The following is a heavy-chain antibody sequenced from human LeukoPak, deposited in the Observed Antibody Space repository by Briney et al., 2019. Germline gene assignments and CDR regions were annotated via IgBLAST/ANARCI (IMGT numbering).Heavy chain of an antibody. J-gene: IGHJ4*02. V-gene: IGHV1-8*01. Sequence: ASVKVSCKASGYTFTSYDISWVRQATGQGLEWMGWMNPNSGNAGYAQRFQGRVTMTRNNSISTAYMELTSLRSEDTAVYYCGRPLQRGSWTQRALDYWGQGTLVTVSS. CDR2: MNPNSGNA. D-gene: IGHD3-10*01. CDR3: GRPLQRGSWTQRALDY. CDR1: GYTFTSYD.